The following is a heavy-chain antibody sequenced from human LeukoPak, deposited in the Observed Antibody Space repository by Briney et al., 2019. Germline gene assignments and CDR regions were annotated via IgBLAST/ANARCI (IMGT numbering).Heavy chain of an antibody. CDR3: ARTYSYLFDY. Sequence: GGSLRLSCAASGFHLSTAWLSWVRQAPGKGLEWVSIIYRGGSTDYADSVKGRFTISRDTSKNTLNLQMNSLRAEDTAVYYCARTYSYLFDYWGQGSLVTVSS. V-gene: IGHV3-53*01. D-gene: IGHD1-26*01. CDR1: GFHLSTAW. J-gene: IGHJ4*02. CDR2: IYRGGST.